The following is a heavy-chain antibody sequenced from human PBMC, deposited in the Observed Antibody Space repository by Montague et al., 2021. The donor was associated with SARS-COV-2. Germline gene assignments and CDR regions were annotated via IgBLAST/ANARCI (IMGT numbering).Heavy chain of an antibody. D-gene: IGHD1-26*01. CDR3: ARQYIGSDHF. V-gene: IGHV4-39*01. CDR2: IYYTGSS. Sequence: SETLSLTCYVSDGSISSSRYHWGWIHQPPGQALEWIGSIYYTGSSYYNPSLKSRVTLSVATSKNQFSLKLDSVTAADTAVYYCARQYIGSDHFWVRGIQVIVSS. CDR1: DGSISSSRYH. J-gene: IGHJ4*02.